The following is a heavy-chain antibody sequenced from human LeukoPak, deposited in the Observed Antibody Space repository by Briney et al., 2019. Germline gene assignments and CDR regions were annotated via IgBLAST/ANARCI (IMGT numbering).Heavy chain of an antibody. J-gene: IGHJ4*02. Sequence: PGGSLRLSCVVSGFTFSTYWMYWVRQAPGKGLVWVSRINTDGSTTNYADSVKGRFTISRDNTKNTLYLQMNTLRAEDTAVSYCVAAGTFDYWGQGALVTVSS. V-gene: IGHV3-74*01. CDR3: VAAGTFDY. D-gene: IGHD6-13*01. CDR1: GFTFSTYW. CDR2: INTDGSTT.